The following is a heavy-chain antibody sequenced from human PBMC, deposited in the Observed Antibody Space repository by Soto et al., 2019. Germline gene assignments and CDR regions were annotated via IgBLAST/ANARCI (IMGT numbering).Heavy chain of an antibody. Sequence: EVQLVESGGGLVQPGGSLRLSCAASGFTFSSYWMSWVRQAPGKGLEWVANIKQDGSEKYYVDSVKGRFTISRDNAKNSLYLQMNSLRAEDTAVYYCAREVAVGSGSYYGVAAYWGQGTLVTVSS. CDR3: AREVAVGSGSYYGVAAY. V-gene: IGHV3-7*05. CDR2: IKQDGSEK. J-gene: IGHJ4*02. D-gene: IGHD3-10*01. CDR1: GFTFSSYW.